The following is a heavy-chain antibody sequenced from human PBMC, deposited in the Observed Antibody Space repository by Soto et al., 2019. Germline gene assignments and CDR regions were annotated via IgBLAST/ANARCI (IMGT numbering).Heavy chain of an antibody. V-gene: IGHV1-8*01. CDR1: GYTFTSYD. D-gene: IGHD6-13*01. CDR3: ARGRWEQQLFNYYGMVV. J-gene: IGHJ6*02. CDR2: MNPNSGNT. Sequence: ASVKVSCKASGYTFTSYDINWVRQATGQGLEWMGWMNPNSGNTGYAQKFQGRVTMTRNTSISTAYMELSSLRSEDTAVYYCARGRWEQQLFNYYGMVVWGQGTTVTVSS.